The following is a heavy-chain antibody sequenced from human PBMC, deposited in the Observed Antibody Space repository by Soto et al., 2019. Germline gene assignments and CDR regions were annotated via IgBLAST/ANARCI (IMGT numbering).Heavy chain of an antibody. Sequence: PSETLSLTCTVSGGSISSGGYYWSWIRQHPGKGLEWIGYIYYSGSTYYNPSLKSRVTISVATSKNQFSLKLSSVTAADTAVYYCARDRRYYDSSGYSSFDYWGQGTLVTVSS. V-gene: IGHV4-31*02. CDR1: GGSISSGGYY. CDR2: IYYSGST. CDR3: ARDRRYYDSSGYSSFDY. J-gene: IGHJ4*02. D-gene: IGHD3-22*01.